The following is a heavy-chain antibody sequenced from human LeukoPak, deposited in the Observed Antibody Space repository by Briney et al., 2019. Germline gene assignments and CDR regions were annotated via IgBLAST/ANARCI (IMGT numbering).Heavy chain of an antibody. CDR1: GGSISSYY. CDR3: ARVAYSSSSRYYYYMDV. D-gene: IGHD6-13*01. J-gene: IGHJ6*03. V-gene: IGHV4-4*07. CDR2: IYTSGST. Sequence: SETLSLTCTVSGGSISSYYWSWIRQPAGKGLEWIGRIYTSGSTNCNPSLKSRVTMSVDTSKNQFSLKLSSVTAADTAVYYCARVAYSSSSRYYYYMDVWGKGTTVTVSS.